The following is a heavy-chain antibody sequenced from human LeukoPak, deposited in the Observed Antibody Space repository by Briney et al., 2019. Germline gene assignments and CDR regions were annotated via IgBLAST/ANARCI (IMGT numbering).Heavy chain of an antibody. CDR2: FYTSGST. CDR1: GGFISSYD. J-gene: IGHJ6*03. CDR3: ARGVRDANSYYYYYYMDV. Sequence: SDTLSLTCTFWGGFISSYDWRWTRQPPGKGLASIRYFYTSGSTNYNPSLKSRVTISVDTSKNQFSLKLSSVTAADTAVYYCARGVRDANSYYYYYYMDVWGKGTTVTVSS. V-gene: IGHV4-4*09.